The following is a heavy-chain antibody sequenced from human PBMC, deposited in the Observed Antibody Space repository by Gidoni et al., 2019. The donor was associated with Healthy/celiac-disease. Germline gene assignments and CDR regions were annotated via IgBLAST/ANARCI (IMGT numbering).Heavy chain of an antibody. Sequence: EVQLLESGGGLVQPGGSLRLSCAAPGFPFSSYAMSWVRPAPGKGLEWVSAISGSGGSTYYADSVKGRFTISRDNSKNTLYLQMNSLRAEDTAVYYCAKVSSSHYYYYMDVWGKGTTVTVSS. CDR2: ISGSGGST. J-gene: IGHJ6*03. V-gene: IGHV3-23*01. CDR3: AKVSSSHYYYYMDV. CDR1: GFPFSSYA. D-gene: IGHD6-13*01.